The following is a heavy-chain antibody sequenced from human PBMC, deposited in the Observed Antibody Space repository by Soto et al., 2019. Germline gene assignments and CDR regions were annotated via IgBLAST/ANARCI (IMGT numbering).Heavy chain of an antibody. J-gene: IGHJ3*02. Sequence: SETLSLTCTVSGGSISSSRCHWGWIRQPPGKGLEWIASIKYSGTTFYNPSLKSRVTLSVDTSKNQFALKLSSVTAAETAVYYCARFGITGSYYDGFDIWGQGTMVPVSS. D-gene: IGHD1-26*01. CDR2: IKYSGTT. CDR3: ARFGITGSYYDGFDI. CDR1: GGSISSSRCH. V-gene: IGHV4-39*01.